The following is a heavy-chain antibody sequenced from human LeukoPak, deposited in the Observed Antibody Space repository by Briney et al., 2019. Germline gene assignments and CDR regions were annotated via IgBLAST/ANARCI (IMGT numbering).Heavy chain of an antibody. Sequence: SETLSLTCAVYGGSFSGYYWSWIRQPPGKGLEWIGEINHSGSTNYNPSLKSRVTISVDTSKNQFSLKLSSVTAADTAVYYCAREVVRGVFFDYWGQGTLVTVSS. CDR3: AREVVRGVFFDY. CDR1: GGSFSGYY. V-gene: IGHV4-34*01. CDR2: INHSGST. D-gene: IGHD3-10*01. J-gene: IGHJ4*02.